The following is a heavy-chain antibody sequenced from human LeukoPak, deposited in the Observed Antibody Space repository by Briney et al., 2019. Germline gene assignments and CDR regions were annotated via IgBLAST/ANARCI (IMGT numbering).Heavy chain of an antibody. CDR2: IRSKANSYAT. J-gene: IGHJ4*02. CDR3: TRTVGRWELLLDYFDY. Sequence: PGGSLRLSCAASGFTFSGSAMLWVRQASGEGLEWVGRIRSKANSYATAYAASVKGRFTISRDDSKNTAYLQMNSLKTEDTAVYYCTRTVGRWELLLDYFDYWGQGTLVTVSS. D-gene: IGHD1-26*01. CDR1: GFTFSGSA. V-gene: IGHV3-73*01.